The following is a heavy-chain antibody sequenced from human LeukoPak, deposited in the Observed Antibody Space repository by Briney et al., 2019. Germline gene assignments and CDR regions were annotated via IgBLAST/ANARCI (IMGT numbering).Heavy chain of an antibody. J-gene: IGHJ4*02. Sequence: GSLRLSCAASGFTFSSYSMNRVRQAPGKGLEWVSSISSSSSYIYYADSVKGRFTISRDNAKNSLYLQMNSLRAEDTAVYYCAGEAFYDFWSGYHYWGQGTLVTVSS. CDR1: GFTFSSYS. CDR3: AGEAFYDFWSGYHY. CDR2: ISSSSSYI. D-gene: IGHD3-3*01. V-gene: IGHV3-21*01.